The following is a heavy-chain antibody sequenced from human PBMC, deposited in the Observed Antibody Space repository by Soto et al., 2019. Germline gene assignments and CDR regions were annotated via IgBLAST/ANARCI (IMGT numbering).Heavy chain of an antibody. Sequence: GVSLRLSCAASGFTFSSYAMHWVRQAPGKGLEYVSAISSNGGSTYYANSVKGRFTISRDNSKNTLYLQMGSLRAEDMAVYYCARNYGGNSYVFDIWGQGTMVTV. D-gene: IGHD2-21*02. CDR1: GFTFSSYA. CDR2: ISSNGGST. J-gene: IGHJ3*02. CDR3: ARNYGGNSYVFDI. V-gene: IGHV3-64*01.